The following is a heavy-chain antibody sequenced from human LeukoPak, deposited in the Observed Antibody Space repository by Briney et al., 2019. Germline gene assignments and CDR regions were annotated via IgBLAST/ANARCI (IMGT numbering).Heavy chain of an antibody. D-gene: IGHD3-3*01. J-gene: IGHJ5*02. V-gene: IGHV1-18*01. CDR1: GYTFTSYG. CDR2: ISAYNGNT. CDR3: ARDKNYFPFGVVPIGFDP. Sequence: GASVKVSCKASGYTFTSYGISWVRQAPGQGLEWMGWISAYNGNTNYAQKLQGRVTMTTDTSTSTAYMELRSLRSDDTAVYYCARDKNYFPFGVVPIGFDPWGQGTLVTVSS.